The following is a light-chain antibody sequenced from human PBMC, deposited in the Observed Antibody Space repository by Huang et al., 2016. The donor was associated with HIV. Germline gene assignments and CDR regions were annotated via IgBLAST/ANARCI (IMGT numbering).Light chain of an antibody. Sequence: AIQLTQSPSSLSASVGDRVTITCRASQDITNDLGWYQQKPGKAPKLLISAASTLRVGVPSRFSGSGSGTDFTLTIRSLQPEDFATYFCLQDFTYPRTFGQGTRVEI. J-gene: IGKJ1*01. CDR2: AAS. CDR3: LQDFTYPRT. V-gene: IGKV1-6*02. CDR1: QDITND.